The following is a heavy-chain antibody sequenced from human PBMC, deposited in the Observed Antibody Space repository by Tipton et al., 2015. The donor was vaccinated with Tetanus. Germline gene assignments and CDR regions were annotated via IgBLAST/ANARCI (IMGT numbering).Heavy chain of an antibody. CDR3: ARERTGGFDP. Sequence: TLSLTCTVSGGSISSGGYYWSWIRQHPGKGLEWIGYIYYSGSTYYNPSLKSRVTISVDTSKNQFSLKLSSVTAADTAVYYCARERTGGFDPWGQGTLVTVSS. J-gene: IGHJ5*02. D-gene: IGHD3/OR15-3a*01. V-gene: IGHV4-31*03. CDR1: GGSISSGGYY. CDR2: IYYSGST.